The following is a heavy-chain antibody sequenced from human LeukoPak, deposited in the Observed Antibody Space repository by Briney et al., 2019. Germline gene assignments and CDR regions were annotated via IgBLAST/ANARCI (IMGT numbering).Heavy chain of an antibody. V-gene: IGHV3-7*03. J-gene: IGHJ5*02. CDR3: ASDRHGGLLWFGELLNNWFDP. CDR1: GFTFSSYW. CDR2: IKQDGSEK. Sequence: GGSLRLSCAASGFTFSSYWMSWVRQAPGKGLEWVANIKQDGSEKYYVDSVKGRFTISRDNAKNSLYLQMNSLRAEDTAVYYCASDRHGGLLWFGELLNNWFDPWGQGTLVTVSS. D-gene: IGHD3-10*01.